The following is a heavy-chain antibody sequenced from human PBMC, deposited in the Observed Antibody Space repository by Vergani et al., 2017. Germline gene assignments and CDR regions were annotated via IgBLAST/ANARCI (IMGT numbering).Heavy chain of an antibody. J-gene: IGHJ4*02. CDR2: ISGSGGST. CDR1: GFTFSSYA. Sequence: EVQLLESGGGLVQPGGSLRLSCAASGFTFSSYAMSWVRQAPGKGLEWVSAISGSGGSTYYADSVKGRFTISRDNSKNTLYLQMNSLRAEDTAVYYCARDRRYCSGGSCYLDYWGQGTLITVSS. D-gene: IGHD2-15*01. V-gene: IGHV3-23*01. CDR3: ARDRRYCSGGSCYLDY.